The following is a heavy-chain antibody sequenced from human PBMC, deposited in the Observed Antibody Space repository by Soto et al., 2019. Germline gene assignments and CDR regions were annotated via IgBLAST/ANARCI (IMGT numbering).Heavy chain of an antibody. CDR1: GYSFTSYW. Sequence: GESLKLSCKGSGYSFTSYWIGWVRQMPGKGLEWMGIIYPGDSDTRYSPSFQGQVTISADKSISTAYLQWSSLKASDTAMYYCARPYCSGGSCYSILGYWGQGTLVTVSS. J-gene: IGHJ4*02. D-gene: IGHD2-15*01. CDR2: IYPGDSDT. V-gene: IGHV5-51*01. CDR3: ARPYCSGGSCYSILGY.